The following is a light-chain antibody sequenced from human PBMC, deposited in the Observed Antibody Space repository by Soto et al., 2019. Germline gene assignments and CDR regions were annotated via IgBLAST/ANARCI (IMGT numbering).Light chain of an antibody. CDR1: SSDVCGYHS. V-gene: IGLV2-14*01. Sequence: SVLTQPASVSGSPGQSITISCTGTSSDVCGYHSVTWYPQQSGKAPKLMIHEVSNRPSPGSNRFCGSKYGNTASLTISGPQAEDEADYSYSSYTSIGAYGCGVGTKVTAL. J-gene: IGLJ1*01. CDR2: EVS. CDR3: SSYTSIGAYG.